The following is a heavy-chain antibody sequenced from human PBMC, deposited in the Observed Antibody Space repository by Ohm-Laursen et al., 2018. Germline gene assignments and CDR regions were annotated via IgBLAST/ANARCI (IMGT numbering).Heavy chain of an antibody. Sequence: SLRLSCAASGFTFDDYAMHWVRQAPGKGLEWVSGISWNSGSIGYADSVRGRFTISRDNAKNSLYLQMNSLRAEDTALYYCASFNNARFFDIWGQGTMVTVSS. CDR2: ISWNSGSI. J-gene: IGHJ3*02. CDR3: ASFNNARFFDI. CDR1: GFTFDDYA. D-gene: IGHD1/OR15-1a*01. V-gene: IGHV3-9*01.